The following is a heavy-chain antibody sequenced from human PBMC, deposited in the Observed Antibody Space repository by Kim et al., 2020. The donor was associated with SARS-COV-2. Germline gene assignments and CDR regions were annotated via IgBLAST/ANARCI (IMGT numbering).Heavy chain of an antibody. Sequence: GGSLRLSCAASGFTFSNAWMSWVRQAPGKGLEWVGRIKSKTDGGTTDYAAPVKGRFTISRDDSKNTLYLQMNSLKTEDTAVYYCTTGDYDFWSGYFSGLYFDYWGQGTLVTVSS. CDR3: TTGDYDFWSGYFSGLYFDY. J-gene: IGHJ4*02. CDR2: IKSKTDGGTT. V-gene: IGHV3-15*01. D-gene: IGHD3-3*01. CDR1: GFTFSNAW.